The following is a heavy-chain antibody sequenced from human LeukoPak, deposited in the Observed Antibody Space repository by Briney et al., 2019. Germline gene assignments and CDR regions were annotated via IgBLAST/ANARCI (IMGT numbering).Heavy chain of an antibody. D-gene: IGHD1-26*01. V-gene: IGHV4-61*02. Sequence: SETLSLTCTVSGGSISSGSYYWSWIRQPAGKGLEWIGRIYTSGSTNYNPSLKSRVTISVDTSKNQFSLKLSSVTAADTAVYYCARGGWELLSSAFDIWGQGTMVTVSS. CDR2: IYTSGST. CDR1: GGSISSGSYY. CDR3: ARGGWELLSSAFDI. J-gene: IGHJ3*02.